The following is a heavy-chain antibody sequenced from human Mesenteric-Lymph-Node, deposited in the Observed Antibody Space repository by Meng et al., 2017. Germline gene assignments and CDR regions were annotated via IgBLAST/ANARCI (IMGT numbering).Heavy chain of an antibody. V-gene: IGHV3-48*03. CDR3: AREVWQQLVPVLRSSYYYYGMDV. D-gene: IGHD6-13*01. CDR2: ISSSGSTI. CDR1: GFTFSSYE. Sequence: GESLKISCAASGFTFSSYEMNWVRQAPGKGLEWVSYISSSGSTIYYADSVKGRFTISRDNAKNSLYLQMNSLRAEDTTVYYCAREVWQQLVPVLRSSYYYYGMDVWGQGTTVTVSS. J-gene: IGHJ6*02.